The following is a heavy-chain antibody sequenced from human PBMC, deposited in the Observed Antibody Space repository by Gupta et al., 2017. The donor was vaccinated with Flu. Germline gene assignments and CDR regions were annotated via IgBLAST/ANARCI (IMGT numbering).Heavy chain of an antibody. CDR1: GYTFTGYY. J-gene: IGHJ4*02. CDR2: INPNSGGT. V-gene: IGHV1-2*02. CDR3: ARDLGEKRWLQVPDY. D-gene: IGHD5-24*01. Sequence: QVQLVQSGAEVKKPGASVKVSCKASGYTFTGYYMHWVRQAPGQGLEWMGWINPNSGGTNYAQKLQGRVTMTRDKSISTAYMELSRLRSEDTSVYYCARDLGEKRWLQVPDYWGQGTLVTVSS.